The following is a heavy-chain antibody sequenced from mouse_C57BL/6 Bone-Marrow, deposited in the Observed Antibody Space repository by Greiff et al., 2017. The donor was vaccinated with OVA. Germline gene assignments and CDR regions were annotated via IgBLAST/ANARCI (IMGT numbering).Heavy chain of an antibody. CDR3: VRGGTYYFDY. CDR1: GFSFNTYA. J-gene: IGHJ2*01. V-gene: IGHV10-1*01. CDR2: IRSKSNNYAT. Sequence: GGGLVQPNGSLKLSCAASGFSFNTYAMNWVRQAPGKGLEWVARIRSKSNNYATYYADSVKDRFTISRDESESMLYLQRNNLKTEDTAMYHCVRGGTYYFDYWGQGTTLTVSS.